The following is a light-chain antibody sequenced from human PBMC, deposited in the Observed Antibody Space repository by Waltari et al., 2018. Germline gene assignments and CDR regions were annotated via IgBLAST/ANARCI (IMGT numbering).Light chain of an antibody. CDR3: QQYDNLPLT. V-gene: IGKV1-33*01. CDR2: DAS. CDR1: QDITNY. J-gene: IGKJ4*01. Sequence: DIRMTQSPSSLSASVGDRVTITCQASQDITNYLNWYQQKPGKAPKLLIYDASNLETGVPSRFSGSGSRTDFTFTISSLQPEDVATYYCQQYDNLPLTFGGGTKVEIK.